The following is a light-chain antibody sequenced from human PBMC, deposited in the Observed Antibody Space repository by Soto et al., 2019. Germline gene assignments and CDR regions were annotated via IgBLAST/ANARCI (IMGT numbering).Light chain of an antibody. CDR2: LEGSGSY. CDR1: CGHSSYN. V-gene: IGLV4-60*02. J-gene: IGLJ3*02. Sequence: QLVLTQSSSASASLGSSVKLTCTLSCGHSSYNIAWHQQQPGKAPRYLMKLEGSGSYNKGSGVPDRFSGSTSGADRYLTISNLQFEDEADYYCETWDSNTRVFGGGTKLTVL. CDR3: ETWDSNTRV.